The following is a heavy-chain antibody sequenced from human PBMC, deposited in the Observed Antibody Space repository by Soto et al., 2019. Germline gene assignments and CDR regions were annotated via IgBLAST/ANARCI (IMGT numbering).Heavy chain of an antibody. Sequence: QVQLQESGPGLVKPSQTLSLTCTVSGGSISSGGYYWSWIRQHPGKGLEWIGYIYYSGSTYYNPYLKNRVTISVATFKNQFSLQHSSVTADDTAVYYGARVNSSGWPSYYYYYGMDVWGQGTTVNVSS. CDR3: ARVNSSGWPSYYYYYGMDV. D-gene: IGHD6-19*01. CDR2: IYYSGST. V-gene: IGHV4-31*03. J-gene: IGHJ6*02. CDR1: GGSISSGGYY.